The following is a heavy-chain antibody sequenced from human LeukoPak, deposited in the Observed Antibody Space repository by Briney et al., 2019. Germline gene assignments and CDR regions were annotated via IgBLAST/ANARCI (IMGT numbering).Heavy chain of an antibody. CDR3: AREDGSGSYYNAKFDY. CDR1: GFTFSSYG. D-gene: IGHD3-10*01. CDR2: IRYDGSNK. J-gene: IGHJ4*02. Sequence: GGSLRLSCAASGFTFSSYGMHWVRQAPGKGLEWVAFIRYDGSNKYYADSVKGRFTISRDNAKNSLYLQMNSLRAEDTALYYCAREDGSGSYYNAKFDYWGQGTLVTVSS. V-gene: IGHV3-30*02.